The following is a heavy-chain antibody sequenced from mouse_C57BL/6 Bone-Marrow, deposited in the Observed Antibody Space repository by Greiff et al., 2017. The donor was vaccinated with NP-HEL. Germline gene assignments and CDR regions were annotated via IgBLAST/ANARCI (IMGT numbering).Heavy chain of an antibody. D-gene: IGHD2-2*01. V-gene: IGHV1-54*01. CDR1: GYAFTNYL. CDR3: ARSCMVTGAWFAY. J-gene: IGHJ3*01. Sequence: VQLQQSGAELVRPGTSVKVSCKASGYAFTNYLIEWVKQRPGQGLEWIGVINPGSGGTNYNEKFKGKATLTADKSSSTAYMQLSSLTSEDSAVYFCARSCMVTGAWFAYWGQGTLVTVSA. CDR2: INPGSGGT.